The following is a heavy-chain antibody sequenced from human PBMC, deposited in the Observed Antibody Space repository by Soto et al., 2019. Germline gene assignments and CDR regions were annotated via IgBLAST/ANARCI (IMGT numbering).Heavy chain of an antibody. J-gene: IGHJ6*02. CDR3: ARSQGSSTSLEIYYYYYYGIDV. CDR1: GGTFSSYA. Sequence: QVQLVQSGAEVKKPGSSVKVSCKASGGTFSSYAISWVRQAPGQGLEWMGGIIPISGTANYAQKCQGRVTITADESTSTVYMELSSLRSEDTAVYFCARSQGSSTSLEIYYYYYYGIDVWGQGTTVTVSS. CDR2: IIPISGTA. D-gene: IGHD2-2*01. V-gene: IGHV1-69*01.